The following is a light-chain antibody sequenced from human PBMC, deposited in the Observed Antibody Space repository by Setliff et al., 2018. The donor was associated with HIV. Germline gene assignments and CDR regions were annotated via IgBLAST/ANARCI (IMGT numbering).Light chain of an antibody. J-gene: IGLJ2*01. CDR2: GNT. CDR1: SSNLGAGYD. CDR3: QSYDYRLSGSVV. Sequence: QSVLTQPPSMSGAPGQRVAISCTGSSSNLGAGYDVQWYQQLPGTAPKIVIFGNTNRPSGVPDRFSGSKSGTSASLAITGLQAEDEADYYCQSYDYRLSGSVVFGGGTKVTVL. V-gene: IGLV1-40*01.